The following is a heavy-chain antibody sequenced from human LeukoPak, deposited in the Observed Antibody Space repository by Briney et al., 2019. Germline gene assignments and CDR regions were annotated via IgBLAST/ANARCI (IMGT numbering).Heavy chain of an antibody. CDR2: MNPNSGNT. D-gene: IGHD6-19*01. V-gene: IGHV1-8*03. CDR1: GYTFTSYD. CDR3: ARDPSPGWGYFDY. Sequence: ASVKVSCKASGYTFTSYDINWVRQATGQGLEWMGWMNPNSGNTGYAQKFQGRVTITRNTSISTAYMELSSLRSEDTAVYYCARDPSPGWGYFDYWGQGTLVTVSS. J-gene: IGHJ4*02.